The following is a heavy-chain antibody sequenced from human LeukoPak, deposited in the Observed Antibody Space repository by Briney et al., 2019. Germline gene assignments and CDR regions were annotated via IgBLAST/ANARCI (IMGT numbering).Heavy chain of an antibody. CDR3: AREWVSGYDGPGLDY. CDR2: IIPIFGTA. V-gene: IGHV1-69*05. Sequence: ASVKVSCKASGGTFSSYAITWLRQAPGQGLEWMGGIIPIFGTANYAQKFQGRVTITTDESTSTAYMELSSLRSEDTAVYYCAREWVSGYDGPGLDYWGQGTLVTVSS. J-gene: IGHJ4*02. D-gene: IGHD5-12*01. CDR1: GGTFSSYA.